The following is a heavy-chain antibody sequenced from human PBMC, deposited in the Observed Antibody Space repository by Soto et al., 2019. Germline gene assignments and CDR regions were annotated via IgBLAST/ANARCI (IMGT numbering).Heavy chain of an antibody. Sequence: ETLSLTCTVSGDSISSYYWSWIRQPAGKGLEWIGRMYSSGSTNYNPSLKSRVTMSLDTSKNQFSLNLSSVTAADTAVYFCARDVRSNIWYSPGYWGQGTLVTVSS. CDR1: GDSISSYY. V-gene: IGHV4-4*07. D-gene: IGHD2-21*02. CDR2: MYSSGST. J-gene: IGHJ4*02. CDR3: ARDVRSNIWYSPGY.